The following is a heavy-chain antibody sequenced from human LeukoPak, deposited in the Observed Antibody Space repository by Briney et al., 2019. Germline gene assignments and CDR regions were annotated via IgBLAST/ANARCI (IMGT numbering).Heavy chain of an antibody. CDR2: IKQDGSEK. Sequence: GGSLRLSCAASGFTFSSYSMSWVRQAPGKGLEWVANIKQDGSEKYYVDSVKGRFTISRDNANNSLYLQMNSLRAEDMAVYYCARMSGIAVAAIWISYFDYWGQGTLVTVSS. D-gene: IGHD6-19*01. V-gene: IGHV3-7*03. CDR3: ARMSGIAVAAIWISYFDY. CDR1: GFTFSSYS. J-gene: IGHJ4*02.